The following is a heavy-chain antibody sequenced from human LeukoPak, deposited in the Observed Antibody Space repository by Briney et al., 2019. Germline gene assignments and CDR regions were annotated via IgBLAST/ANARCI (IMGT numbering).Heavy chain of an antibody. D-gene: IGHD7-27*01. V-gene: IGHV4-61*02. J-gene: IGHJ3*02. CDR1: GGSISSGIYY. Sequence: SQTLSLTCTVSGGSISSGIYYWSWIRQPAGKGLEWIGRIYTSGDTNYSPSLKSRVTISVDTSKNQFSLRLSSVTAADTAVYYCAREDPLGSEDAFDIWGQGTMVTVSS. CDR3: AREDPLGSEDAFDI. CDR2: IYTSGDT.